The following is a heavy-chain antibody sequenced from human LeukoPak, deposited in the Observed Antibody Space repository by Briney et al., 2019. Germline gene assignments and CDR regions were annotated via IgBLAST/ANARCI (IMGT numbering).Heavy chain of an antibody. D-gene: IGHD3-10*01. CDR3: ARHGSGRYYPAEGRVDY. CDR2: FDPEYGEI. V-gene: IGHV1-24*01. CDR1: GYTLTELS. J-gene: IGHJ4*02. Sequence: ASVKVSCKASGYTLTELSIHWVRQAPGKGLEWMGGFDPEYGEIIYAQKFQGRVTMTEDTSTDTAYMELSSLRSEDTAVYYCARHGSGRYYPAEGRVDYWGQGTLVTVSS.